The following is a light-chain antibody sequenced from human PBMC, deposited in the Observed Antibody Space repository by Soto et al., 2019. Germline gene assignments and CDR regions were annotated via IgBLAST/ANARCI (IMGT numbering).Light chain of an antibody. J-gene: IGKJ5*01. CDR2: GAS. CDR3: QQYGTSLPVT. V-gene: IGKV3-20*01. Sequence: EIVLTQSPGTLSLSPGERATLSCRASQSVSSSYLAWYQQKPGQTPRLLIYGASSRVTGIPDRFSGSGSGTDFTLTISRLEPEDFAVYYCQQYGTSLPVTFGQGTRLEIK. CDR1: QSVSSSY.